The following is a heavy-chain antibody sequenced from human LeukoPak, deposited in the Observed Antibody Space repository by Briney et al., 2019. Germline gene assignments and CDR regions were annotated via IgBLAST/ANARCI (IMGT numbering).Heavy chain of an antibody. Sequence: QAGGSLRLSCAASEFTFSSYGIHWVRQAPGKGLEWVALILYDGSKKYYADSVKGRFTISRDNSKDTLYLQMNSLREEDTAVYYCAKDAKAESSGSYGTDVWGQGTTVTVSS. CDR1: EFTFSSYG. CDR3: AKDAKAESSGSYGTDV. CDR2: ILYDGSKK. D-gene: IGHD1-26*01. J-gene: IGHJ6*02. V-gene: IGHV3-30*18.